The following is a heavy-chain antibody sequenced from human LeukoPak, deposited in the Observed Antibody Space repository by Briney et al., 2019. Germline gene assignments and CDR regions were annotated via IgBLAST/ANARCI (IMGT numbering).Heavy chain of an antibody. V-gene: IGHV3-23*01. CDR3: AKDPAPRVRFLEWLSPFDY. CDR1: GFTFSSYA. CDR2: ISGSGGST. D-gene: IGHD3-3*01. Sequence: GGSLRLSCAASGFTFSSYAMSWVRQAPGKGLEWVSAISGSGGSTYYADSVKGRFTISRDNSKNTLYMQMNSLRAEDTAVYYCAKDPAPRVRFLEWLSPFDYWGQGTLVTVSS. J-gene: IGHJ4*02.